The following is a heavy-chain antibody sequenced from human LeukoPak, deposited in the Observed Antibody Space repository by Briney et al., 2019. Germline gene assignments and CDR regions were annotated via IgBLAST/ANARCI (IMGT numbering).Heavy chain of an antibody. V-gene: IGHV4-61*05. Sequence: SETLSLTCTVSGGSISSSTSYWSWIRQPPGKGLEWLGYIYYSGSTNYNPSLKSRVTISVDTSKNQFSLKLSSVTAADAAVYYCARGHDFWSDTPWVYYYYYYMDVWGKGTTVTVSS. CDR1: GGSISSSTSY. D-gene: IGHD3-3*01. CDR3: ARGHDFWSDTPWVYYYYYYMDV. J-gene: IGHJ6*03. CDR2: IYYSGST.